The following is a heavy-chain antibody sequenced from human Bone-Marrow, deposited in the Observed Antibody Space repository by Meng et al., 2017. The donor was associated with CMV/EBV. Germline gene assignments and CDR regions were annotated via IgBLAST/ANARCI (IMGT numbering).Heavy chain of an antibody. D-gene: IGHD2-2*02. CDR2: INSDGSST. V-gene: IGHV3-74*01. Sequence: GESLKISCAASGFTFSSYWMHWVRQAPGKGLVWVSRINSDGSSTSYADSVKGRFTISRDNAKNSLYLQMNSLRAEDTAVYYCARDRYCSSTSCYNNYYYGMDVWGQGTTVTVSS. J-gene: IGHJ6*02. CDR3: ARDRYCSSTSCYNNYYYGMDV. CDR1: GFTFSSYW.